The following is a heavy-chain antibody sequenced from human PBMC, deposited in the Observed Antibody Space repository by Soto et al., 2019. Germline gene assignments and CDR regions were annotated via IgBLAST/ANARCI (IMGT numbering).Heavy chain of an antibody. D-gene: IGHD6-6*01. J-gene: IGHJ5*02. Sequence: SETLSLTCTVSGGSISSYYWSWIRQPPGKGLEWIGYIYYSGSTNYNPSLKSRVTISVDTSKNQFSLKLSSVTAADTAVYYCARSRAARYNWFDPWGQGTLVTVSS. CDR2: IYYSGST. CDR1: GGSISSYY. V-gene: IGHV4-59*08. CDR3: ARSRAARYNWFDP.